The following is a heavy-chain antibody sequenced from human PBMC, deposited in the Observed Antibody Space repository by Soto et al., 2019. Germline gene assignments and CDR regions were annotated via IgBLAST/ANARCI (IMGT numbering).Heavy chain of an antibody. Sequence: SVEVSCKASGGTFSSYAIIWVRQAPGQGLEWMGGIIPIFGTANYAQKLQGRVTMTTDTSTSTAYMELRSLRSDDTAVYYCARDIVVVPAAFYYYYYGMDGWGQGNTVTFSS. V-gene: IGHV1-69*05. D-gene: IGHD2-2*01. J-gene: IGHJ6*02. CDR1: GGTFSSYA. CDR2: IIPIFGTA. CDR3: ARDIVVVPAAFYYYYYGMDG.